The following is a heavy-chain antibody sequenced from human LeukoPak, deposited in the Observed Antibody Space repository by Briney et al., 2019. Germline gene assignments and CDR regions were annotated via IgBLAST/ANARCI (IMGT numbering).Heavy chain of an antibody. CDR2: INPNSGDT. J-gene: IGHJ4*02. Sequence: ASVKVSCKASGYTFTDYYMHWVRQAPGQGLEWMGWINPNSGDTSYAQNFQGRVTMTRDASITTAYMELSWLRSDDTAVYYCARDYASGSYQPLDYWGQGTLVTVSS. V-gene: IGHV1-2*02. CDR1: GYTFTDYY. D-gene: IGHD3-10*01. CDR3: ARDYASGSYQPLDY.